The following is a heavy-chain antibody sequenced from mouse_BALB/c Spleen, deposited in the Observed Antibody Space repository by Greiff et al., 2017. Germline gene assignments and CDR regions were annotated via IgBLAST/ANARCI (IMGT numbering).Heavy chain of an antibody. CDR1: GFSLTSYG. J-gene: IGHJ1*01. Sequence: VKLQESGPGLVQPSQSLSITCTVSGFSLTSYGVHWVRQSPGKGLEWLGVIWSGGSTDYNAAFISRLSISKDNSKSQVFFKMNSLQANDTAIYYCATDRYDGYFDVWGAGTTVTVSS. D-gene: IGHD2-14*01. CDR2: IWSGGST. V-gene: IGHV2-2*02. CDR3: ATDRYDGYFDV.